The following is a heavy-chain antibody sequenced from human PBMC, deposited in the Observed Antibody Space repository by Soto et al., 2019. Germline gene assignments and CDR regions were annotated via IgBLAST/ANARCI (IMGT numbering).Heavy chain of an antibody. CDR3: ARIKRWAGASPSYYSYGMDV. J-gene: IGHJ6*02. CDR1: GFSLSTSGMC. D-gene: IGHD1-26*01. CDR2: IDWDDDK. Sequence: SGPTLVNPTQTLTLTCTFSGFSLSTSGMCVSWIRQPPGKALEWLALIDWDDDKYYSTSLKTRLTSSKDTSKNQVVLTMTNMDPVDTATYYCARIKRWAGASPSYYSYGMDVWAKGPRSPSP. V-gene: IGHV2-70*01.